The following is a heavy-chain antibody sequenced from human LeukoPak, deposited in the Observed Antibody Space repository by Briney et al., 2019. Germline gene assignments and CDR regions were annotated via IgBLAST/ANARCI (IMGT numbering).Heavy chain of an antibody. J-gene: IGHJ4*02. Sequence: SETLSLTCTVSGGSISSYYWSWIRQPPGKGLEWIGYIYYSGSTNYNPSLKSRVTISVDMSKNQFSLKLSSVTAADTAVYYCARRELDYYGSGSYLDYWGQGTLVTVSS. CDR2: IYYSGST. V-gene: IGHV4-59*08. CDR1: GGSISSYY. D-gene: IGHD3-10*01. CDR3: ARRELDYYGSGSYLDY.